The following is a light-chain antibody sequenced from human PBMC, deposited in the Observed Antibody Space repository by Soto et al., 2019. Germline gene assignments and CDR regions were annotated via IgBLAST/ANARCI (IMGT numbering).Light chain of an antibody. V-gene: IGKV1-5*03. CDR2: KAS. Sequence: DIQMTQSPSTLSASVGDRVTITCRASQSISSWLAWYQQKPGKAPKLLIYKASSLESGVPSRFSGSGSGTECTITISSLQPDDFAPYYCQQYNSYSWTFGQGTKVEIK. CDR3: QQYNSYSWT. J-gene: IGKJ1*01. CDR1: QSISSW.